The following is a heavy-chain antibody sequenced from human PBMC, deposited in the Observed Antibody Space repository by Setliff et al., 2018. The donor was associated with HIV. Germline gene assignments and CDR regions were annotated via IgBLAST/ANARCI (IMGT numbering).Heavy chain of an antibody. CDR1: GGSISSGGFY. V-gene: IGHV4-31*03. D-gene: IGHD3-22*01. CDR2: IYNTGST. CDR3: ARGLSFYDPGGFDY. Sequence: SETLSLTCTVTGGSISSGGFYWTWIRQHPGKGLEWIGYIYNTGSTYHSPSLESRVTISIDTSKDQFSLKLSSVTAADTAVYYCARGLSFYDPGGFDYWGQGTLVTVSS. J-gene: IGHJ4*02.